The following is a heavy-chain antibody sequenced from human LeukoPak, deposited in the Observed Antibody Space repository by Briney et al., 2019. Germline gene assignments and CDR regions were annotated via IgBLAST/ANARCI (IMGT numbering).Heavy chain of an antibody. CDR2: MNPSSGST. D-gene: IGHD4-17*01. CDR1: GYTFTGYD. CDR3: VGLHGDLGY. V-gene: IGHV1-8*01. Sequence: ASVKVSCEASGYTFTGYDINWVRQATGQGLEWMGWMNPSSGSTGYAQKFQGRVTMTRNTSISTAYMELSSLTSEDTAVYYCVGLHGDLGYWGQGTLITVSS. J-gene: IGHJ4*02.